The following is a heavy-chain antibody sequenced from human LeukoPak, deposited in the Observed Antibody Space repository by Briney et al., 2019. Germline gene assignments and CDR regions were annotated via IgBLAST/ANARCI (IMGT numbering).Heavy chain of an antibody. V-gene: IGHV3-30*04. D-gene: IGHD3-10*01. J-gene: IGHJ5*02. Sequence: GSLRLSCAASGFTFSSYAMHWVRQAPGKGLEWVAVISYDGSNKYYADSVKGRFTISRDNSKNTLYLQMNSLRAEDTAVYYCAKDDYYGSGSYYSLPNWFDPWGQGTLVTVSS. CDR1: GFTFSSYA. CDR3: AKDDYYGSGSYYSLPNWFDP. CDR2: ISYDGSNK.